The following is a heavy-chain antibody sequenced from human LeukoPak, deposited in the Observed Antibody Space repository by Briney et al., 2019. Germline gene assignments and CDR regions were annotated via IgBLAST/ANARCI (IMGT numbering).Heavy chain of an antibody. CDR1: GGSISSGGYY. CDR3: ARDQGFTGTTTGLDY. V-gene: IGHV4-30-2*01. J-gene: IGHJ4*02. D-gene: IGHD1-7*01. CDR2: IYHSGST. Sequence: SQTLSLACTVSGGSISSGGYYWSWIRQPPGKGLEWIGYIYHSGSTYYNPSLKSRVTISVDRSKNQFSLKLSSVTAADTAVYYCARDQGFTGTTTGLDYWGQGTLVTVSS.